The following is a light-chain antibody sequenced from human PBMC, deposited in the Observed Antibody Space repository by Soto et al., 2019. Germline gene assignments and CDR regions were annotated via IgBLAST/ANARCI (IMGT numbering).Light chain of an antibody. J-gene: IGKJ1*01. Sequence: DIQMTQSPSSLSASIGDRVTITCRAGQSIGNYLNWYQQKPGKAPNLLIYATSSLQSGVPSRFSGSGSGTEFTLTISSLQREDFAIYYCQQSYSTPCTFGQGTKVDIK. CDR2: ATS. CDR3: QQSYSTPCT. CDR1: QSIGNY. V-gene: IGKV1-39*01.